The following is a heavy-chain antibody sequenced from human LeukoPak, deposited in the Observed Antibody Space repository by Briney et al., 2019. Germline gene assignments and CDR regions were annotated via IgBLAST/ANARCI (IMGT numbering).Heavy chain of an antibody. CDR3: AKQTIEYDFWSGYEDPYYYYGMDV. D-gene: IGHD3-3*01. J-gene: IGHJ6*02. V-gene: IGHV3-30*18. CDR2: ISYDGSNK. CDR1: GFTFSSYG. Sequence: GGSLRLSRAASGFTFSSYGMHWVRQAPGKGLEWVAVISYDGSNKYYADSVKGRFTISRDNSKNTLYLQMNSLRAEDTAVYYCAKQTIEYDFWSGYEDPYYYYGMDVWGQGTTVTVSS.